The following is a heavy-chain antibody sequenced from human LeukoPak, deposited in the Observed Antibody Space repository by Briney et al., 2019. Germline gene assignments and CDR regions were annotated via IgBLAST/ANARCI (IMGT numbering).Heavy chain of an antibody. V-gene: IGHV3-30-3*01. CDR3: ARAGYSYGPFDY. CDR2: ISYDGSNK. J-gene: IGHJ4*02. Sequence: GGSLRLSCAASGFTFSSYAMHWVRQAPGKGLEWVAVISYDGSNKYYADSVKGRFTISRDNSKNTLYLQMNSLRAGDTAVYYCARAGYSYGPFDYWGQGTLVTVSS. D-gene: IGHD5-18*01. CDR1: GFTFSSYA.